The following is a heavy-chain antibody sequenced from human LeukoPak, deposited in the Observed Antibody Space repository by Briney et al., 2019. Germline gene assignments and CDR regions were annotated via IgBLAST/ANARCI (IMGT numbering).Heavy chain of an antibody. Sequence: GGSLRLSCAASGFTFSSYVMSWVRRAPGKGRESVSGISGGGAKTYNADSVKGRFTISRDNSKNTLYLQMNSLRAEDTAVYYCAKGGDSNSWYYFNYWGQGTLVTVSS. CDR2: ISGGGAKT. CDR3: AKGGDSNSWYYFNY. V-gene: IGHV3-23*01. J-gene: IGHJ4*02. CDR1: GFTFSSYV. D-gene: IGHD6-13*01.